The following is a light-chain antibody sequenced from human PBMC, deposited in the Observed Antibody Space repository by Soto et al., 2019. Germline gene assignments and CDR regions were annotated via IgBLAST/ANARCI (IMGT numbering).Light chain of an antibody. CDR3: QQHNSYSYT. J-gene: IGKJ2*01. CDR1: QSISSW. Sequence: DIQMTQSPSTLSASVGDRVTITCRASQSISSWLAWYQQKPGKAPKLLIYDASSLESGVPSRFRGSGSGTEFTLTISSLQPDDFATYYCQQHNSYSYTFGQGPKADIK. V-gene: IGKV1-5*01. CDR2: DAS.